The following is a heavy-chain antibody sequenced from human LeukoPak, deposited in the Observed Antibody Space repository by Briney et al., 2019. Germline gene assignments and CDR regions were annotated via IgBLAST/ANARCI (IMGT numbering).Heavy chain of an antibody. V-gene: IGHV3-7*01. Sequence: GGSLRLSCAASGSTFSSYCMSWVRQAPGKGLEWVANIKQDGSEKYYVDSVKGRFTISRDNAKNSLYLQMNSLRAEDTAVYYCARNAYQLESRAENWFDPWGQGTLVTVSS. CDR3: ARNAYQLESRAENWFDP. CDR2: IKQDGSEK. D-gene: IGHD2-2*01. J-gene: IGHJ5*02. CDR1: GSTFSSYC.